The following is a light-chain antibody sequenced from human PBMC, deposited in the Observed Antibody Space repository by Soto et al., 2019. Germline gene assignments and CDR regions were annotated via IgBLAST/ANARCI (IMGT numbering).Light chain of an antibody. CDR3: QSYDSTVV. J-gene: IGLJ2*01. CDR2: EDN. V-gene: IGLV6-57*04. Sequence: NFMLTQPHSVSESPGKTVTISCTRSSGSIASNYVQWYQQRPGSAPTTVIYEDNQRPSGVPDRFSGSIDSSSNSASLTISGLKTEDEADYYCQSYDSTVVFGGGTKVTAL. CDR1: SGSIASNY.